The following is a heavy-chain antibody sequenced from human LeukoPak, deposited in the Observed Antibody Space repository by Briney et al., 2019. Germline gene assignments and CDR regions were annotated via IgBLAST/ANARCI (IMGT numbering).Heavy chain of an antibody. J-gene: IGHJ4*02. CDR2: ISSSSSTI. D-gene: IGHD1-26*01. CDR1: GFTFSSYS. CDR3: ARIISAVYSESYQAPIDY. V-gene: IGHV3-48*01. Sequence: PGGSLRLSCAASGFTFSSYSMNWVREAPGKGLEWVSYISSSSSTIYYADSVKGRFTISRDNAKNSLYLQMNSLRAEDTAVYYCARIISAVYSESYQAPIDYWGQGTLVTVSS.